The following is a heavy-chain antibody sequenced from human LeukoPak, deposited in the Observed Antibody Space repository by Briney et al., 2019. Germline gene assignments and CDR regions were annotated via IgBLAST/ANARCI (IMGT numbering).Heavy chain of an antibody. J-gene: IGHJ1*01. CDR3: ARGYCGGDCYGD. CDR2: ISGSSGII. D-gene: IGHD2-21*02. CDR1: GFTVSSNY. V-gene: IGHV3-48*01. Sequence: GGSLRLSCAASGFTVSSNYMSWVRQAPGKGLEWVSYISGSSGIIDYADSVRGRFTISRDNAKNSLYLQMNSLRAEDTAVYYCARGYCGGDCYGDWGQGTLVTVSS.